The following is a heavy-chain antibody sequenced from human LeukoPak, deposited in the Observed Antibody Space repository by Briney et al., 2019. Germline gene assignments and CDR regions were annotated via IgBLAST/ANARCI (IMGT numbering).Heavy chain of an antibody. V-gene: IGHV1-8*01. CDR3: ARVPDSGSFHFDY. CDR1: GYTFTSYD. Sequence: GASVKVSCKASGYTFTSYDINWVRQATGQGLEWMGWLNPNSGNTGYAQNFQGRVTMTRNTSITTAYMELSSLRSEDTAVYYCARVPDSGSFHFDYWGQGTLVTVSS. CDR2: LNPNSGNT. D-gene: IGHD1-26*01. J-gene: IGHJ4*02.